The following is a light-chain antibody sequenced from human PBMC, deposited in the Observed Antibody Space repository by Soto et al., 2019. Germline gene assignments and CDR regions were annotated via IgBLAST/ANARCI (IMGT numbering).Light chain of an antibody. CDR2: GAS. CDR3: QQYGSSPRT. J-gene: IGKJ1*01. Sequence: EIVLTQSPGTLSLSPGERATLSCRASQSVGSDYLAWYQQKPGQAPRILIFGASGRATGIPDRFSGSGSVTDFTLTISRLEPEDFAVYFCQQYGSSPRTFGQGTKVDIK. CDR1: QSVGSDY. V-gene: IGKV3-20*01.